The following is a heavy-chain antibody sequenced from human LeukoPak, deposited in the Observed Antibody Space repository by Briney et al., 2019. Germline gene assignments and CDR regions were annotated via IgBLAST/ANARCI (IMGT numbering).Heavy chain of an antibody. Sequence: ASVNVSCKVSGYTFTSYGISWVRQAPGQGLDWMGWISAYNGNTNYAQKLQGRVTMTTDTSTSTAYMELRSLRSDDTAVYYCARSVPGDTADYWGQGTLVTVSS. V-gene: IGHV1-18*01. J-gene: IGHJ4*02. CDR3: ARSVPGDTADY. CDR1: GYTFTSYG. CDR2: ISAYNGNT. D-gene: IGHD3-16*01.